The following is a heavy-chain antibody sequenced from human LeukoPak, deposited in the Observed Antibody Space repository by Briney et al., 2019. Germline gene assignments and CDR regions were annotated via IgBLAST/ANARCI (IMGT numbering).Heavy chain of an antibody. D-gene: IGHD3-10*01. V-gene: IGHV1-69*06. CDR2: IIPIFGTA. CDR3: ARGSSDYYGSGSYYNGDNWLDP. Sequence: SVKVSCKASGGTFSSYAISWVRQAPGQGLEWMGGIIPIFGTANYAQKFQGRVTITADKSTSTAYMELSSLRSEDTAVYYCARGSSDYYGSGSYYNGDNWLDPWGQGTLVTVSS. CDR1: GGTFSSYA. J-gene: IGHJ5*02.